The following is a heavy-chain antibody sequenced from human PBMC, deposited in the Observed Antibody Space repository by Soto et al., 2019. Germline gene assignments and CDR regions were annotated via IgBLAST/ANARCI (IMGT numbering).Heavy chain of an antibody. CDR2: ISYDGSNK. D-gene: IGHD6-13*01. CDR1: GFTFSSYG. V-gene: IGHV3-30*18. J-gene: IGHJ5*02. Sequence: QVQLVESGGGVVQPGRSLRLSCAASGFTFSSYGMHWVRQAPGKGLEWVAVISYDGSNKYYEDSVQGRLTISRDNSKNTLYLQMNRLRAEDTAVYYCAKGKHFSSWYVNDVGWFDPWGQGTLVTVSS. CDR3: AKGKHFSSWYVNDVGWFDP.